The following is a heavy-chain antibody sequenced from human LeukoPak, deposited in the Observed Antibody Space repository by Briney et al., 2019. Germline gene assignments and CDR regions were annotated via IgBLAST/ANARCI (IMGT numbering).Heavy chain of an antibody. CDR1: GDSVTSGAYY. CDR3: ARSPYGSGSYYDFWDFDL. CDR2: IYYSGST. J-gene: IGHJ2*01. Sequence: PSETLSLTCTVSGDSVTSGAYYWSWIRQPPGKGLEWIGCIYYSGSTHYNPALKSRVTISVDTSKNQFSLNLSSVTAADTAVYYCARSPYGSGSYYDFWDFDLWGRGTLVTVSS. V-gene: IGHV4-61*08. D-gene: IGHD3-10*01.